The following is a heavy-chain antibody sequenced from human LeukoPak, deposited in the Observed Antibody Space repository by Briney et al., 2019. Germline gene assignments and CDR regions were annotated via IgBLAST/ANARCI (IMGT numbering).Heavy chain of an antibody. CDR1: GGSFSGYY. CDR3: ATSSRGYSYGYDY. CDR2: INHSGST. J-gene: IGHJ4*02. Sequence: SETPSLTCAVYGGSFSGYYWSWIRQPPGKGLEWIGEINHSGSTNYNPSLKSRVTISVDTSKNQFSLKLSSVTAADTAVYYCATSSRGYSYGYDYWGQGTLVTVSS. V-gene: IGHV4-34*01. D-gene: IGHD5-18*01.